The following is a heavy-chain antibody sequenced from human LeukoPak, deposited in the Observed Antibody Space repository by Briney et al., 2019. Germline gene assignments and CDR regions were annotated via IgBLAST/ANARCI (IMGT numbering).Heavy chain of an antibody. J-gene: IGHJ4*02. Sequence: PSETLSLTCAVYGGSFSGYYWSWIRQPPGKGLEWIGEINHSGSTNYNPSLKSRVTISVDTSKNQFSLKLSSVTAADTAVYYCARDGDTAMGGYYFDYWGQGTLVTVSS. CDR2: INHSGST. V-gene: IGHV4-34*01. CDR3: ARDGDTAMGGYYFDY. D-gene: IGHD5-18*01. CDR1: GGSFSGYY.